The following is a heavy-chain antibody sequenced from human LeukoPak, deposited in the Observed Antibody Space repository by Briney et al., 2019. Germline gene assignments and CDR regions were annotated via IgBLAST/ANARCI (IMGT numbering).Heavy chain of an antibody. CDR1: GGSISSSSYY. V-gene: IGHV4-39*01. CDR2: IYYSGST. CDR3: ARHGGGFDP. J-gene: IGHJ5*02. Sequence: IPSETLSLTCTVSGGSISSSSYYWGWIRQSPGKGLEWIGSIYYSGSTYYNPSLKSRVTISVDTSKNQFSLKLSSVTAADTAVYYCARHGGGFDPWGQGTLVTVSS. D-gene: IGHD3-16*01.